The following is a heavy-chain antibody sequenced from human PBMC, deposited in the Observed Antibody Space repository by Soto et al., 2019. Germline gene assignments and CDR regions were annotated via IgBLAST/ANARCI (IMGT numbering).Heavy chain of an antibody. Sequence: GGSRRLSCAASGFTFSSYSMNWVRQAPGKGLEWVSSISSSSSYIYYADSVKGRFTISRDNAKNSLYLQMNSLRAEDTAVYYCARPSTHAFDIWGQGTMVTVSS. CDR3: ARPSTHAFDI. V-gene: IGHV3-21*01. J-gene: IGHJ3*02. CDR2: ISSSSSYI. D-gene: IGHD4-17*01. CDR1: GFTFSSYS.